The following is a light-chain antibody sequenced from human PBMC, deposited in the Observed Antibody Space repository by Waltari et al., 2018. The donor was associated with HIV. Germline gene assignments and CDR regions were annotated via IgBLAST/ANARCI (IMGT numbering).Light chain of an antibody. CDR2: RDN. Sequence: QSVLTQPLSASGTPGQKVTISCSRGTAHIGANFVFSFQQFPGTAPKLLIYRDNLRHSGVPARFSGSKSGTSASLTISGLRSDDEAHYFCAVLDDTLGGGVFGGGTKLTVL. CDR1: TAHIGANF. V-gene: IGLV1-47*01. CDR3: AVLDDTLGGGV. J-gene: IGLJ2*01.